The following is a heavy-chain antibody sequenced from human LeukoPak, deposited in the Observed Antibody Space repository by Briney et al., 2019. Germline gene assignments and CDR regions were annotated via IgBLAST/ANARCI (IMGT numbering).Heavy chain of an antibody. CDR3: ARQGYYDTGGQLFDY. Sequence: SETLSLTCTVSGGSISSYYWSWIRQPPGKGLEWIGYIYYSGSTNYNPSLDSRVTISVDTSKNQFSLKLSSVTAADTAVYYCARQGYYDTGGQLFDYWGQGTLVTVSS. V-gene: IGHV4-59*08. CDR1: GGSISSYY. J-gene: IGHJ4*02. CDR2: IYYSGST. D-gene: IGHD3-22*01.